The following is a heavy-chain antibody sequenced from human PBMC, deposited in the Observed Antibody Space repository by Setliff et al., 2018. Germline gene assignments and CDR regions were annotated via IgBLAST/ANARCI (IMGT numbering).Heavy chain of an antibody. CDR3: ARVYGENDLPDI. D-gene: IGHD4-17*01. J-gene: IGHJ3*02. CDR2: IYYDGRT. Sequence: SETLSLTCSVYGESFSNNYWSWLRQPPGKGLEWTGSIYYDGRTFSHPSLRSRVTVSVDTSKNQFSLKLTSVTAADTAMYYCARVYGENDLPDIWGQGTMVTVSS. V-gene: IGHV4-39*07. CDR1: GESFSNNY.